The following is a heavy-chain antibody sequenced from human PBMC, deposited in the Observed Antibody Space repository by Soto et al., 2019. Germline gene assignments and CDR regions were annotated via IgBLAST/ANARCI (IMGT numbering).Heavy chain of an antibody. CDR2: ISGSGGST. CDR1: GFTFSSYA. Sequence: EEQLLESGGGLVQPGGSLRLSCAASGFTFSSYAMTWVRQAPGMGLEWVSSISGSGGSTYYADSVKGRLTISRDNSRNTLYLQMNSLGAEDTAVYYCAKNRIGYCSSGGSCSRSVGAMDVW. J-gene: IGHJ6*03. V-gene: IGHV3-23*01. D-gene: IGHD2-2*01. CDR3: AKNRIGYCSSGGSCSRSVGAMDV.